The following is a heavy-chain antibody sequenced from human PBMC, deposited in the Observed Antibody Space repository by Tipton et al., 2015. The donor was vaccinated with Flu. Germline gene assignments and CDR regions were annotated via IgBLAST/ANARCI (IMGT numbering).Heavy chain of an antibody. Sequence: QVQLVQSGGSLVQPGRSLRLSCAPSGFRFSSYYMSWIRQAPGKGLEWLSYISSGGTTMYYADSVKGRFSISRDNAKNSLFLQMNSLRGEDTAVYYCVRKGFGDYWGQGTLVTVSS. CDR3: VRKGFGDY. D-gene: IGHD3-10*01. CDR2: ISSGGTTM. J-gene: IGHJ4*02. V-gene: IGHV3-11*04. CDR1: GFRFSSYY.